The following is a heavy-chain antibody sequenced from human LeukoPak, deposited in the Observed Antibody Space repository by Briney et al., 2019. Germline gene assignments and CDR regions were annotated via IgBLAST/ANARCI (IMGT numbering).Heavy chain of an antibody. CDR2: INPNSGGT. V-gene: IGHV1-2*04. Sequence: ASVKVSCKASGYTFTGYYMHWVRQAPGQGLEWMGWINPNSGGTNYAQKFQGWVTMTRDTSISTAYMELSRLRSDDTAVYYCAKESGYSSGWSYYFDYWGQGTLVTVSS. CDR1: GYTFTGYY. CDR3: AKESGYSSGWSYYFDY. J-gene: IGHJ4*02. D-gene: IGHD6-19*01.